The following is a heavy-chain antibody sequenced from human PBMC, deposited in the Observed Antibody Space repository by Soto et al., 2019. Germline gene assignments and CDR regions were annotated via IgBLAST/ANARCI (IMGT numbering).Heavy chain of an antibody. CDR2: ISGSGGST. J-gene: IGHJ4*02. CDR3: AKGRVLELLFAYYFDY. D-gene: IGHD3-3*01. V-gene: IGHV3-23*01. Sequence: EVQLLESGGGLVQPGGSLRLSCAASGFTFSSYAMSWVRQAPGKGLEWVSAISGSGGSTYYADSVKGRFTISRDNSKNTLYLQMNSLRAEDTAVYYCAKGRVLELLFAYYFDYWGQGTLVTVSS. CDR1: GFTFSSYA.